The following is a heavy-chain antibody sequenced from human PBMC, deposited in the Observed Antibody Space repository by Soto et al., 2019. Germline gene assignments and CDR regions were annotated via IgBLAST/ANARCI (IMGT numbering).Heavy chain of an antibody. CDR1: GFTFSSCV. CDR3: AKGLSSGRCYAAD. CDR2: ITNTDAGT. J-gene: IGHJ4*02. V-gene: IGHV3-23*01. Sequence: EVHLLESGGGLVQPGESLRLSCATSGFTFSSCVMTWVRQAPGKGLEWVSSITNTDAGTYYADSVKGRFTISRDNSKNTMYLQLNNRRVEDTAVSYFAKGLSSGRCYAADWGQGTLVSVSS. D-gene: IGHD2-2*01.